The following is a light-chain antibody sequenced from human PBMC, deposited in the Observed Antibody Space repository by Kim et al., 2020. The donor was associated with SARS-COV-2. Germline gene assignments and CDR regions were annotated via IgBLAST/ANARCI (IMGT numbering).Light chain of an antibody. Sequence: RQHATLTCTGNSNNVGNQGAAWLQQHQGHPPKLISYRNNNRPSGISERLSASRSGNTASLTITGLQPEDEADYYCSAWDSSLSAWVFGGGTQLTVL. CDR3: SAWDSSLSAWV. CDR1: SNNVGNQG. V-gene: IGLV10-54*01. J-gene: IGLJ3*02. CDR2: RNN.